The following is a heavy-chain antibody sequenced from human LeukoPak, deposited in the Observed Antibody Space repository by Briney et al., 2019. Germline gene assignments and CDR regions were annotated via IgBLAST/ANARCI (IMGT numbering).Heavy chain of an antibody. CDR3: AREGRGYYGDFDF. D-gene: IGHD3-22*01. V-gene: IGHV3-11*01. Sequence: GGSLRLSCSASGFNSGDYDMSWIRQAPGKGLEWVAYIRNDGSTIYDADSVRGRFTISRDNAEKSLYLQMNSLRAEDTAVYYCAREGRGYYGDFDFWGQGTLVTVSS. CDR2: IRNDGSTI. CDR1: GFNSGDYD. J-gene: IGHJ4*02.